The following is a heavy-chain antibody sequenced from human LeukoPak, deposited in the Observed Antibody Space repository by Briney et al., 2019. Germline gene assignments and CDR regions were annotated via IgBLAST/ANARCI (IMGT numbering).Heavy chain of an antibody. J-gene: IGHJ4*02. CDR1: GFTFSSYA. V-gene: IGHV3-64D*06. D-gene: IGHD1-26*01. Sequence: GGSLRLSCSASGFTFSSYAMHWVRQAPGKGLEYVSAISSNGGSTYYADSVKGRFTISRDNSKNTLYLQMSSLRAEDTAVYYCAKPVGATSVAYWGQGTLVTVSS. CDR2: ISSNGGST. CDR3: AKPVGATSVAY.